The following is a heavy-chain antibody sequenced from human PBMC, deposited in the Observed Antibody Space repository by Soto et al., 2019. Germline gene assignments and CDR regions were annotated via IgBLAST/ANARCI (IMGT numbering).Heavy chain of an antibody. V-gene: IGHV4-30-4*01. CDR3: ARGVTVFGLVSRFWFDP. D-gene: IGHD3-3*01. J-gene: IGHJ5*02. CDR1: GDSISSGDYS. Sequence: SETLSLTCTVSGDSISSGDYSWSWVRQSPGKGLEWIGHIYNSGITYYNPSLKSRVVISIDTSRNQFSLRLNSLTAADRAVYFCARGVTVFGLVSRFWFDPWGQGTVVTVSS. CDR2: IYNSGIT.